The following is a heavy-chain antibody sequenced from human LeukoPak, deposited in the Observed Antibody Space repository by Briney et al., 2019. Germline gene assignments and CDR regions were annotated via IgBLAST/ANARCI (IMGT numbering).Heavy chain of an antibody. J-gene: IGHJ4*02. D-gene: IGHD1-7*01. CDR3: ARPLTGTTLIFDY. Sequence: SETLSLTCTVSGGSISSYYWSWTRQPPGKGLEWIGYIYYSGSTSYNPSLKSRVTISVDTSKNQFSLKLSSVTAADTAVYYCARPLTGTTLIFDYWGQGTLVTVSS. CDR1: GGSISSYY. CDR2: IYYSGST. V-gene: IGHV4-59*01.